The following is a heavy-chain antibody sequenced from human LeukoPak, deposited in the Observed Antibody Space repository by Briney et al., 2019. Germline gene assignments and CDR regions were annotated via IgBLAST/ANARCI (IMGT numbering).Heavy chain of an antibody. Sequence: GRSLRLSCAASGFTFSDYYMSWIRQAPGKGLEWVSYISRSGSSIYYEDSVKGRFTISRDNAKNSLYLQMNSLRAEDTAVYYCAKGGVILPVDYYYYYMDVWGKGTTVTVSS. D-gene: IGHD3-16*02. CDR1: GFTFSDYY. V-gene: IGHV3-11*04. J-gene: IGHJ6*03. CDR2: ISRSGSSI. CDR3: AKGGVILPVDYYYYYMDV.